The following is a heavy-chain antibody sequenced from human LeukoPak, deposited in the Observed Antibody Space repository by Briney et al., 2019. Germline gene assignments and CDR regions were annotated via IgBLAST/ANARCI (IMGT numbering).Heavy chain of an antibody. CDR2: IYYSGST. CDR1: GGSISSYY. D-gene: IGHD5-24*01. V-gene: IGHV4-59*08. CDR3: SSSNYPVAFDI. J-gene: IGHJ3*02. Sequence: SETLSLTCTVSGGSISSYYWSWIRQPPGKGLEWIGYIYYSGSTNYSPSLKSRVTISVDTSKNQFSLKLSSVTAADTAVYYCSSSNYPVAFDIWGQGTMVTVSS.